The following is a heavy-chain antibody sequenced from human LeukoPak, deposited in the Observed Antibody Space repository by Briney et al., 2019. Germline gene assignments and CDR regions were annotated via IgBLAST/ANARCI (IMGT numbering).Heavy chain of an antibody. J-gene: IGHJ4*02. V-gene: IGHV1-8*01. D-gene: IGHD3-3*01. CDR3: ARVGLYYDFWSGYYQSGDFGY. Sequence: ASVKVSCKASGYTFTSYDINWVRQAPGQGLEWMGWMNPNSGNTGYAQKFQGRVTMTRNTSISTAYMELSSLRSEDTAVYYCARVGLYYDFWSGYYQSGDFGYWGQGTLVTVSS. CDR2: MNPNSGNT. CDR1: GYTFTSYD.